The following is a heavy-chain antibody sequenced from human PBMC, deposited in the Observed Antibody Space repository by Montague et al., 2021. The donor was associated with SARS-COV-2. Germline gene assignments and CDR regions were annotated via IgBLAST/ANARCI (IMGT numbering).Heavy chain of an antibody. J-gene: IGHJ4*02. CDR3: ARGGGNLAEITMFGVGINGYYFDY. V-gene: IGHV4-39*01. CDR1: SGSISSSGYY. CDR2: IYYSGST. Sequence: SETLSLTCTVSSGSISSSGYYWGWIRQPPGKGLEWIGSIYYSGSTYYNPSLKSRVTISVDTSKNQFSLKLSSVTAADTAVYYCARGGGNLAEITMFGVGINGYYFDYWGQGTTVTVSS. D-gene: IGHD3-3*01.